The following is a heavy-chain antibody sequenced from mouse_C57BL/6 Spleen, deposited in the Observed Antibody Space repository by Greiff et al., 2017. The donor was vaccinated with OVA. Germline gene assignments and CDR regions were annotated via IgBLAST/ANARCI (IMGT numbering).Heavy chain of an antibody. CDR1: GYTFTSYW. CDR2: INPSSGYT. Sequence: QVHVKQSGAELAKPGASVKLSCKASGYTFTSYWMHWVKQRPGQGLEWIGYINPSSGYTKYNQKFKDKATLTADKSSSTAYMQLSSLTYDDSAVYYCARGLNWQAWFAYWGQGTLVTVSA. V-gene: IGHV1-7*01. D-gene: IGHD4-1*01. CDR3: ARGLNWQAWFAY. J-gene: IGHJ3*01.